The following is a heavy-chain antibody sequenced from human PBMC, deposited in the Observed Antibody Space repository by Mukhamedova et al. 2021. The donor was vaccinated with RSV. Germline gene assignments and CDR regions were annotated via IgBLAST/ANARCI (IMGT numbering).Heavy chain of an antibody. D-gene: IGHD3-3*01. CDR3: ARALRLLANFDY. V-gene: IGHV3-30*01. Sequence: AEYMGGRFTISRDNSKNTLYLQMNSLRAEDTAVYYCARALRLLANFDYWGQGTLVTVSS. J-gene: IGHJ4*02.